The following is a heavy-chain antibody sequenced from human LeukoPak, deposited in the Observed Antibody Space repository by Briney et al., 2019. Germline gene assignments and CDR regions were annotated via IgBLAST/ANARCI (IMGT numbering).Heavy chain of an antibody. CDR1: GFTFSSYS. V-gene: IGHV3-48*02. Sequence: GGSLRLSWSASGFTFSSYSTNWVRQAPGKGLEWVSYISSDSRTIYYADSVKGRFTISRDNAKNSLYLQMKSLRDEDTAVYYCARYSSGTSDITNYFDYWGQGTLVTVSS. CDR2: ISSDSRTI. D-gene: IGHD3-10*01. CDR3: ARYSSGTSDITNYFDY. J-gene: IGHJ4*02.